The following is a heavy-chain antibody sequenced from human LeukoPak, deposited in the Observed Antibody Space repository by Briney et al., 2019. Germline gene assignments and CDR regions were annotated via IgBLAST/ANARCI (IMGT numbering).Heavy chain of an antibody. J-gene: IGHJ2*01. CDR1: GYSISSGYY. D-gene: IGHD4-17*01. V-gene: IGHV4-38-2*02. CDR3: ARVPPGTVTDYWYFDL. Sequence: PSETLSLTCTVSGYSISSGYYWGWIRQPPGKGLEWIGSIYHSGSTYYNPSLKGRVTISVDTSKNQFSLKLSSVTAADTAVYYCARVPPGTVTDYWYFDLWGRGTLVTVSS. CDR2: IYHSGST.